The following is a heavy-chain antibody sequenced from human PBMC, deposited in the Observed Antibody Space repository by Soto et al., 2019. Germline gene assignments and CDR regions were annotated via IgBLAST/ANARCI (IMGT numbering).Heavy chain of an antibody. CDR2: IRSKANSYAT. J-gene: IGHJ4*02. D-gene: IGHD3-10*01. V-gene: IGHV3-73*01. Sequence: GGSLRLSCAASGFTFSGSAMHWVRQASGKGLEWVGRIRSKANSYATAYAASVKGRFTISRDDSKNTAYLQMNSLKTEDTAVYYCTRTPSGSGSYYDYWGQGTLVTRLL. CDR1: GFTFSGSA. CDR3: TRTPSGSGSYYDY.